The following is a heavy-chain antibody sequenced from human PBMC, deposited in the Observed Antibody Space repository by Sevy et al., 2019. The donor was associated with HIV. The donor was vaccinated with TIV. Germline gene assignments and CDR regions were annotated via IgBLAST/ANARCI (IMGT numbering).Heavy chain of an antibody. CDR1: GYTFTSYG. CDR3: ARDDCSRTSCHGSLLY. Sequence: ASVKVSCKASGYTFTSYGISWVRQAPGQGPEWMGWISVYNVNTNYAQKLQGRVSMTTDTSTSTAYMELRSLRSDDTAVYYCARDDCSRTSCHGSLLYWGQGTLVIVSS. D-gene: IGHD2-2*01. CDR2: ISVYNVNT. V-gene: IGHV1-18*01. J-gene: IGHJ4*02.